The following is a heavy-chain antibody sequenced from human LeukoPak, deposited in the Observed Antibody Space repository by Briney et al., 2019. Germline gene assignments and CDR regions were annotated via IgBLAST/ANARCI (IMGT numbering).Heavy chain of an antibody. V-gene: IGHV3-30*18. CDR1: GFTFRSYG. CDR3: AKDPTAGWGYGGNRYYFDY. D-gene: IGHD4-23*01. Sequence: GRSLRLSCAASGFTFRSYGMHWVRQAPGKGLEWVAVISYDGSNKYYADSVKGRFTISRDNSKNTLYLQMNSLRAEDTAVYYCAKDPTAGWGYGGNRYYFDYWGQGTLVTVSS. J-gene: IGHJ4*02. CDR2: ISYDGSNK.